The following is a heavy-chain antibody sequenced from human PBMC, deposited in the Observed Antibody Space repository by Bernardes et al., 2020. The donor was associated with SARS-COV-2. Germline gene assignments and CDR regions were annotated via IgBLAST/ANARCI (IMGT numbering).Heavy chain of an antibody. D-gene: IGHD3-16*01. CDR1: GFIFSNHW. Sequence: GSLRLSCSASGFIFSNHWMHWVRHVPGEGLVWVSRISADGTTTGYADSVKGRFTVSRDNAKNTMYLQMNSLRAEDTALYYCARGTWGSCNSWGQGTLVTVSS. CDR2: ISADGTTT. V-gene: IGHV3-74*01. CDR3: ARGTWGSCNS. J-gene: IGHJ4*02.